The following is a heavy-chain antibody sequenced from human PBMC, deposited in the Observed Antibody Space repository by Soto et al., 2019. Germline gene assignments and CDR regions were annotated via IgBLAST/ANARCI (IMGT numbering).Heavy chain of an antibody. J-gene: IGHJ6*03. CDR2: ISAYNGNT. V-gene: IGHV1-18*01. Sequence: QDQLVQSGVEVKKPGASVKVSCKASGYSFTNYGITWVRQAPGQGFEWMGWISAYNGNTNYAQKFQGRVTLTTDASTSTGYLEFRSPGSDDTAVYYCARDRGVAPPVAGNTHYYYYMDVWGKGTTVTVSS. D-gene: IGHD6-19*01. CDR1: GYSFTNYG. CDR3: ARDRGVAPPVAGNTHYYYYMDV.